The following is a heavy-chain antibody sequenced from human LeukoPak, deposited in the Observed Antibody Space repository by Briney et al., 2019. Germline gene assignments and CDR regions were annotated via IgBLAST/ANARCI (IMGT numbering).Heavy chain of an antibody. CDR1: GYTFTSYG. V-gene: IGHV1-18*01. D-gene: IGHD3-16*01. CDR2: ISAYNGNT. J-gene: IGHJ3*02. CDR3: ARGDYVWGSYVAFDI. Sequence: ASVKVSCKASGYTFTSYGISWVRQAPGQGLEWMGWISAYNGNTNYAQKLQGRVTMTTDTSTSTAYMELRSLRSDASAVYYCARGDYVWGSYVAFDIWGQGTMVTVSS.